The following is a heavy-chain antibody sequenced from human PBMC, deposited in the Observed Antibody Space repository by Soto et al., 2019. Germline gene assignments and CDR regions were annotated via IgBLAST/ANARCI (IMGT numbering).Heavy chain of an antibody. CDR1: GFTFSSYA. V-gene: IGHV3-23*01. CDR2: ISDSGGST. Sequence: EVQLLESGGALVQPGGSLRLSCAASGFTFSSYAMSWVRQAPGKGLEWVSAISDSGGSTYYADSVKGRFTISRDNSKNTLYLQMNSLRAEDTAVYYCAKDIHSGSYFDPFDYWGQGTLVTVSS. J-gene: IGHJ4*02. D-gene: IGHD1-26*01. CDR3: AKDIHSGSYFDPFDY.